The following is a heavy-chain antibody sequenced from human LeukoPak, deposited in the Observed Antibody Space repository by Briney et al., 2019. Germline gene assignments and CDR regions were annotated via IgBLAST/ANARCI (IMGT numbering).Heavy chain of an antibody. J-gene: IGHJ4*02. V-gene: IGHV3-11*01. D-gene: IGHD3-22*01. CDR2: ISSSGSTI. CDR1: GFTFSDYY. CDR3: ARAAYDSSGYYWGIHYYFDY. Sequence: GGSLRLSCAASGFTFSDYYMSWIRQAPGKGLEWVSYISSSGSTIYYADSVKGRFTISRDNAKNSLYLQMNSLRAEDTAVCYCARAAYDSSGYYWGIHYYFDYWGQGTLVTVSS.